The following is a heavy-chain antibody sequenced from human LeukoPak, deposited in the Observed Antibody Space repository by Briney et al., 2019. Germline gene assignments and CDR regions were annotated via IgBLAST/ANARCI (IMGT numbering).Heavy chain of an antibody. CDR1: GFTFSSYS. V-gene: IGHV3-21*01. J-gene: IGHJ4*02. Sequence: GGSLRLSCAASGFTFSSYSMNWVRQAPGKGLEWASSISSSSSYIYYADSVKGRFTISRDNAKNSLYLQMNSLRAEDTAVYYCATQNIVATIGGGFDYWGQGTLVTVSS. D-gene: IGHD5-12*01. CDR2: ISSSSSYI. CDR3: ATQNIVATIGGGFDY.